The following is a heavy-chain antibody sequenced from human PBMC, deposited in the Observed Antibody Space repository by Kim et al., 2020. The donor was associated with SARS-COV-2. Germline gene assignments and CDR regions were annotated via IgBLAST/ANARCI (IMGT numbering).Heavy chain of an antibody. CDR2: ISSHSSYI. Sequence: GGSLRLSCAASGFIFSNYSMNWVRQAPGKGLEWVSSISSHSSYIYYADSLKGRFTISRDNDKNSLYLQINSLRASDTATYFCARDGRGVADRDSGLDVWGLGTAVTVS. CDR3: ARDGRGVADRDSGLDV. D-gene: IGHD2-15*01. CDR1: GFIFSNYS. J-gene: IGHJ6*02. V-gene: IGHV3-21*04.